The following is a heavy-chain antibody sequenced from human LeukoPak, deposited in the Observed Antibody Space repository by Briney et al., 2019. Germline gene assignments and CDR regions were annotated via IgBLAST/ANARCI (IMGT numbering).Heavy chain of an antibody. Sequence: SVKVSCKASGGTFSSYAISWVRQAPGQGLEWMGGIIPIFGTANYAQKFQGRVTITADTSTDTAYMELGSLRSEDTAVYYCATMEDHDYGDYDFSYWGQGTLVTVSS. V-gene: IGHV1-69*06. D-gene: IGHD4-17*01. CDR3: ATMEDHDYGDYDFSY. J-gene: IGHJ4*02. CDR2: IIPIFGTA. CDR1: GGTFSSYA.